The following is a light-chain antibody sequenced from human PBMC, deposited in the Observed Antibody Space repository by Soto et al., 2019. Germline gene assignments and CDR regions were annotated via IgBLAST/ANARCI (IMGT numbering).Light chain of an antibody. CDR1: SHDIGGYKY. V-gene: IGLV2-14*01. J-gene: IGLJ1*01. CDR2: EVS. CDR3: CAYTSSSNV. Sequence: QSALTQPASVSGSPGQSITISCTGTSHDIGGYKYVSWYQQHPGKPPKLMIYEVSNRPSGVSNRFSGSKSDTTASLTISRLQTENEADYYCCAYTSSSNVFGTGTKVPVL.